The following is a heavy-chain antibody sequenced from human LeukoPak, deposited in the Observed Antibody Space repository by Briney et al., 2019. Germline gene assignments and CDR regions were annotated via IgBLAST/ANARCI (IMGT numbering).Heavy chain of an antibody. D-gene: IGHD1-26*01. CDR3: AAGSGSDFSSY. CDR2: ISSGSGSI. J-gene: IGHJ4*02. V-gene: IGHV3-21*01. CDR1: GFTFNSYR. Sequence: GGSLRLSCAASGFTFNSYRMRWVRQAPGKGLEWVSSISSGSGSIYYADSVKGRFTISRDNAEKSLCLQMNSLRADDTAVYYCAAGSGSDFSSYWRQGILVTVSS.